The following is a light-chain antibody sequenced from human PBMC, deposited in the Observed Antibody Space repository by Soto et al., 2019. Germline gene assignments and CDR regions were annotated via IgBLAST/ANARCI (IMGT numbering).Light chain of an antibody. CDR2: GAS. CDR3: QQYGSSPVT. V-gene: IGKV3-20*01. CDR1: QSVSSSY. J-gene: IGKJ4*01. Sequence: EIVLTQSPGTLSLSPGERATLSCRASQSVSSSYLAWYQQKPGQAPRLLIYGASSRATCIPDRFSGSGSGTDFPLTISRLETEDFAVYYCQQYGSSPVTFGAGTKVESK.